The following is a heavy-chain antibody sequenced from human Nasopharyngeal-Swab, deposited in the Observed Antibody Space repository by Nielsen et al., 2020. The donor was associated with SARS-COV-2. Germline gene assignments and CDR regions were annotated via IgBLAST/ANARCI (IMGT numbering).Heavy chain of an antibody. V-gene: IGHV7-4-1*02. CDR3: ASNYDSGGFYDYRVQVP. Sequence: WVRQAPGQGLEWMGWINTNTGFPTYARDFTGRFVSSLDTSVTTAYLEISGLKAEDTAIYYCASNYDSGGFYDYRVQVPWGQGTLVTSPQ. D-gene: IGHD3-22*01. J-gene: IGHJ5*02. CDR2: INTNTGFP.